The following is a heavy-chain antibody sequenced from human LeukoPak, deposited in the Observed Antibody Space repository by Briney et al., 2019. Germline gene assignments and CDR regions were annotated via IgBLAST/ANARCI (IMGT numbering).Heavy chain of an antibody. J-gene: IGHJ6*03. Sequence: KPSETLSLTCAVYGGSFSGYYWSWIRQPPGKGLEWIGEINHSGSTNYNPSLKSRVTILVDTSKSQFSLKLSSVTAADTAVYYCARGISSSYVFDMDVWGKGSTVTVSS. CDR1: GGSFSGYY. CDR3: ARGISSSYVFDMDV. D-gene: IGHD2-2*01. CDR2: INHSGST. V-gene: IGHV4-34*01.